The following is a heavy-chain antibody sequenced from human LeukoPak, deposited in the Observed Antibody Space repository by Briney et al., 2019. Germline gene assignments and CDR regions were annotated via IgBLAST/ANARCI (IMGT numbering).Heavy chain of an antibody. Sequence: GGSLRLSCAASGFTFSSYAMHWVRQAPGKGLEYVSAMSSNGGTTDYANSVKGRFTISRDNSKNTLYLQMGSLRAEDTAVYFCARHAGAARGVHFDYWGQGILVTVSS. D-gene: IGHD6-6*01. CDR3: ARHAGAARGVHFDY. CDR2: MSSNGGTT. CDR1: GFTFSSYA. J-gene: IGHJ4*02. V-gene: IGHV3-64*01.